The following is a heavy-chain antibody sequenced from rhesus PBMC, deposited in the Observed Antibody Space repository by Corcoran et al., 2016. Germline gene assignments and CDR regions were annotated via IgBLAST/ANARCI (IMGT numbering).Heavy chain of an antibody. V-gene: IGHV2-174*01. J-gene: IGHJ4*01. CDR1: GFSISTRGMG. CDR2: IYWDADK. D-gene: IGHD6-25*01. CDR3: ARRHGIAAAVFDY. Sequence: QVTLKESGPALVKPTQTLTLTCTFSGFSISTRGMGVGWIRQPPGKGLEWLALIYWDADKYYSTSLKSRLTISKDTSKNQVVLTMTNMDPVDTATYYCARRHGIAAAVFDYWGQGVLVTVSS.